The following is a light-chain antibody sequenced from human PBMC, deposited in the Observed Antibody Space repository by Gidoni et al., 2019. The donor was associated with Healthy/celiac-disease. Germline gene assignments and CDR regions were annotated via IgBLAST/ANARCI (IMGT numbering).Light chain of an antibody. CDR3: QQYYGTPWT. Sequence: DIVMTQSPDSLAVSLGERATIYCKSSQSVLYTSNNKNYFAWFQQKPGQPPRLLIYWASTRESGVPDRFSGSGSGTDFTLTISSLQAEDVAVYYCQQYYGTPWTFGQGTKVEIK. J-gene: IGKJ1*01. CDR1: QSVLYTSNNKNY. V-gene: IGKV4-1*01. CDR2: WAS.